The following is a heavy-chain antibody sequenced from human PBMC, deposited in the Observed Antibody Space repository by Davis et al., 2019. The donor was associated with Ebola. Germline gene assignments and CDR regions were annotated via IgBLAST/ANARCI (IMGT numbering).Heavy chain of an antibody. J-gene: IGHJ4*02. CDR1: GYTFTSYA. V-gene: IGHV7-4-1*02. CDR2: INTNAGNP. Sequence: ASVKVSCKASGYTFTSYAMNWVRQAPGQGLEWMGWINTNAGNPTYAQGFTGRFVFSLDTSVSTAYLQISSLKAEDTAVYYCARGVTYSSSSWRSRTPRAFDYWGQGTLVTVSS. D-gene: IGHD6-6*01. CDR3: ARGVTYSSSSWRSRTPRAFDY.